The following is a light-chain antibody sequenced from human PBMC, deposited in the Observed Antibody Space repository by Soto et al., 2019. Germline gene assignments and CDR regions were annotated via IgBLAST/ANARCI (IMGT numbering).Light chain of an antibody. CDR1: QSVSSNY. CDR3: QQYDTSPGT. J-gene: IGKJ1*01. CDR2: GAS. Sequence: EVMLTQSPGTLSLSPGERATLSCRASQSVSSNYLAWYQQKSGQAPRLLIYGASNRATGIPDRFSGSGSGTDFTLTIRRLEPEDFAVYSCQQYDTSPGTFGQGTKVEFK. V-gene: IGKV3-20*01.